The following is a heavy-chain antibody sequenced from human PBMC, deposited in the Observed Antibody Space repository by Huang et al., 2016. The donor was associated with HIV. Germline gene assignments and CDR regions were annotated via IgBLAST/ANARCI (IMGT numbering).Heavy chain of an antibody. J-gene: IGHJ4*02. CDR2: ISYDGTDK. V-gene: IGHV3-30*03. Sequence: QVQLVESGGGVVQPGRSLRLSCAASGFTFSAYGIHWVRQAPGKGREGGAVISYDGTDKYFADFVKGRFSISRDNAKNMLHLQMNSLEIEDTAIYYCARDFWSGYYMSPFDYWGQGTLVTVSS. CDR3: ARDFWSGYYMSPFDY. CDR1: GFTFSAYG. D-gene: IGHD3-3*01.